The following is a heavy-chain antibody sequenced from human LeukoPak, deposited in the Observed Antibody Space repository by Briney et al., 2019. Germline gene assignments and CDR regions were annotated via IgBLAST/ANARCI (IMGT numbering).Heavy chain of an antibody. J-gene: IGHJ4*02. V-gene: IGHV3-7*01. CDR1: GFKFITYG. CDR2: IKQDGSEK. Sequence: GGSLRLSCAAPGFKFITYGFHWFRQAPGKGLEWVANIKQDGSEKYYVDSVKGRFTISRDNAKNSLYLQMNSLRAEDTAVYYCARVGDYYDSSGYSFDYWGQGTLVTVSS. CDR3: ARVGDYYDSSGYSFDY. D-gene: IGHD3-22*01.